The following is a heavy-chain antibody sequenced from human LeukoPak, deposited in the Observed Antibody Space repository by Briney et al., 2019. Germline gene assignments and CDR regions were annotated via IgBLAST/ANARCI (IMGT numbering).Heavy chain of an antibody. CDR3: ARGGTTPLNHFDY. D-gene: IGHD1-7*01. V-gene: IGHV1-2*02. CDR1: GYTFTGYY. CDR2: INPNSGGT. J-gene: IGHJ4*02. Sequence: GASVKVSCKASGYTFTGYYMHWVRQAPGQGLEWMGWINPNSGGTNYVQKFQGRVTMTRDTSISTAYMELSRLRSDDTAVYYCARGGTTPLNHFDYWGREPWSPSPQ.